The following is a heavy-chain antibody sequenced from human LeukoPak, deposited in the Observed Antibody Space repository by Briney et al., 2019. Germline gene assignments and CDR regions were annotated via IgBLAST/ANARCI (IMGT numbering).Heavy chain of an antibody. Sequence: GRSLRLSCAASGFTFISYGMHWVRQAPGKGLEGVAGIWYDGSNKYYADAVKGRFTISRDNSKNTLYLQMNSMRAEDTAVYYCAREDIVATSPYYYYYGMDVWGQGTTVTVSS. CDR3: AREDIVATSPYYYYYGMDV. D-gene: IGHD5-12*01. CDR1: GFTFISYG. V-gene: IGHV3-33*01. CDR2: IWYDGSNK. J-gene: IGHJ6*02.